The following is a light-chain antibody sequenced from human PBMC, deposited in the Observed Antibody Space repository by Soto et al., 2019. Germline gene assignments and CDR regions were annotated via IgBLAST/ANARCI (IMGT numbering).Light chain of an antibody. Sequence: EIVLTQSPGTLSLSPGERATLSCRASQIVSSSFLAWYQQKTGQAPRLLIYGASSRATGIPDSFSGSGSGTDFTLTISRLEPEDFAVYYCQQYGSSPATFGQGTKVEIK. CDR2: GAS. V-gene: IGKV3-20*01. CDR1: QIVSSSF. J-gene: IGKJ1*01. CDR3: QQYGSSPAT.